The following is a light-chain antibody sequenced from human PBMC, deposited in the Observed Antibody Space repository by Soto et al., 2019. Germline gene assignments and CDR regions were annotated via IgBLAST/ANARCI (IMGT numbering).Light chain of an antibody. CDR1: SSNIGAGYD. CDR2: GNS. J-gene: IGLJ1*01. CDR3: QSYDSRLRGSYV. Sequence: QSVLTQPPSVSGAPGQSVTISCTGSSSNIGAGYDVHWYQQLPGTAPKLLIYGNSNRPSGVPDRFSGSKSGTSASLAITGLQAEDEADYYCQSYDSRLRGSYVFGTGTKLTVL. V-gene: IGLV1-40*01.